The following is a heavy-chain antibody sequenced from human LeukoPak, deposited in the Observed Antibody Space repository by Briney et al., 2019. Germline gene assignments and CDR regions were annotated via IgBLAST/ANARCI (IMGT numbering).Heavy chain of an antibody. CDR3: ARDRSSYGDYLFDY. Sequence: PSETLSLTCTVSGGSISSGDYYWSWIRQPPGKGLEWIGYIYYSGSTYYNPSLKSRVTISVDTSKNQFSLKLSSVTAADTAVYYCARDRSSYGDYLFDYWGQGTLVTVSS. CDR2: IYYSGST. J-gene: IGHJ4*02. V-gene: IGHV4-30-4*01. D-gene: IGHD4-17*01. CDR1: GGSISSGDYY.